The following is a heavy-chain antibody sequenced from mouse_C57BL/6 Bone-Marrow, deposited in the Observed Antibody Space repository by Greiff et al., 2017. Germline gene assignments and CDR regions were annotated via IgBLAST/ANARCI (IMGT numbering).Heavy chain of an antibody. Sequence: VKLVESGAELMKPGASVKLSCKATGYTFTGYWIEWVKQRPGHGLEWIGMMHPNGGSPDYNEKFKSEATLSVDKSSRTAYMKLSSLTSEDSAVYYCARSYDYDDYTMDYWGQGTSVTVSS. V-gene: IGHV1-64*01. CDR3: ARSYDYDDYTMDY. D-gene: IGHD2-4*01. J-gene: IGHJ4*01. CDR1: GYTFTGYW. CDR2: MHPNGGSP.